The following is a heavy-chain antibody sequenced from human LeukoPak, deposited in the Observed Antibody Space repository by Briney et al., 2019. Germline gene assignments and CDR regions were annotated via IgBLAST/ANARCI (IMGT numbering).Heavy chain of an antibody. CDR3: ARDWPRDGYHEIFEY. CDR2: ISSSGRTI. D-gene: IGHD5-24*01. CDR1: GFTFRSYS. Sequence: GGSLRLSCAASGFTFRSYSMNWVRQAPGKGLEWVSYISSSGRTIYYADSVKGRFTISRDNAKNSLYLQMNSLRDEDTAVYYCARDWPRDGYHEIFEYWGQGTLITVSS. J-gene: IGHJ4*02. V-gene: IGHV3-48*02.